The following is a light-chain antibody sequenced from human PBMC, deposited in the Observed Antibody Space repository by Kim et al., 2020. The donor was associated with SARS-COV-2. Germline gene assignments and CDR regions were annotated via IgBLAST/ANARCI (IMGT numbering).Light chain of an antibody. CDR1: QGVSGGY. CDR2: GAS. Sequence: EIVLTQSPGTLSLSPGERATLSCRASQGVSGGYLAWYQQKPGQAPRLLIYGASRRATGVPDRITGSGSGTDFTLTISRLEPEDFAVYYCHLTATFGQGTKVDIK. J-gene: IGKJ1*01. CDR3: HLTAT. V-gene: IGKV3-20*01.